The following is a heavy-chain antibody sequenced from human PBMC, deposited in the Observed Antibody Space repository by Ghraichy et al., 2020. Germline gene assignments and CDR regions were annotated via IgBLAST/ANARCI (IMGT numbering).Heavy chain of an antibody. D-gene: IGHD3-10*01. Sequence: GSLRLSCADSGFTFSGDWMHWFRQASGKGPVWVSRINSDGSVINYAESVRGRFTISRDTAKNTLYLQMNSLRAEDTAVYYCVRDAFGPRDYWGQGTQVTVSS. J-gene: IGHJ4*02. CDR3: VRDAFGPRDY. CDR1: GFTFSGDW. CDR2: INSDGSVI. V-gene: IGHV3-74*01.